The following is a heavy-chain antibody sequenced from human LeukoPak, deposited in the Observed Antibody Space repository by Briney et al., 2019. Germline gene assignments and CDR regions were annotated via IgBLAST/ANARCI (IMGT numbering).Heavy chain of an antibody. D-gene: IGHD5-12*01. CDR2: ISAYNGNT. CDR3: AREREATTPLLYYYYYGMDV. Sequence: ASVKVSCKASGDTFTSYGISWVRQAPGQGLEWMGWISAYNGNTNYAQKLQGRVTMTTDTSTSTAYMELRSLRSDDTAVYYCAREREATTPLLYYYYYGMDVWGQGTTVTVSS. J-gene: IGHJ6*02. CDR1: GDTFTSYG. V-gene: IGHV1-18*01.